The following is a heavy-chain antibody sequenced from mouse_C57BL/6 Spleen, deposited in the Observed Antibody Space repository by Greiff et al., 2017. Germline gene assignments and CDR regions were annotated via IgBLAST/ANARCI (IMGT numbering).Heavy chain of an antibody. D-gene: IGHD2-1*01. CDR3: ARGGNGNSWYFDV. V-gene: IGHV5-4*03. Sequence: EVKLVESGGGLVKPGGSLKLSCAASGFTFSSYAMSWVRQTPEKRLEWVATIRDGGSYTYYPDNVKGLFTISRDTAKNNLYLQMSHLKSEYTAMYDCARGGNGNSWYFDVWGTGTTVTVSS. CDR2: IRDGGSYT. J-gene: IGHJ1*03. CDR1: GFTFSSYA.